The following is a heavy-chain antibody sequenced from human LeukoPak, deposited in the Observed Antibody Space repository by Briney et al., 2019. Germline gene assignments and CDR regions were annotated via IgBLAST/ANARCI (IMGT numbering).Heavy chain of an antibody. J-gene: IGHJ4*02. CDR2: ISGSGGST. CDR3: VTRKTDYGDLLWDY. V-gene: IGHV3-23*01. Sequence: GGSLRLSCAASGFTFSSYAMSWVRQAPGKGLEWVSAISGSGGSTYYADSVKGRFTISRDNSKNTLYLQMNSLRAEDTAVYYCVTRKTDYGDLLWDYWGQGTLVTVSS. CDR1: GFTFSSYA. D-gene: IGHD4-17*01.